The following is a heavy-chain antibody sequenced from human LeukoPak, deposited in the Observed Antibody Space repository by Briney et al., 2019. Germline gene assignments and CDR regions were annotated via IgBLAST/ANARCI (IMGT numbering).Heavy chain of an antibody. J-gene: IGHJ4*02. V-gene: IGHV3-21*01. CDR3: ARLGRGGRDY. Sequence: GGSLRLSCAASGFTFSSYDMNWVRQAPGKGLEWVSYISTSSTYIYYADSLNGRFTISRDNAKNSLYLQMNSLRAEDTAVYYCARLGRGGRDYWGQGTLVTVSS. D-gene: IGHD3-16*01. CDR2: ISTSSTYI. CDR1: GFTFSSYD.